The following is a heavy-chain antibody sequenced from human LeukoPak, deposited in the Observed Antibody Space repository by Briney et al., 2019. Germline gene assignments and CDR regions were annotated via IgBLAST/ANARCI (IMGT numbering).Heavy chain of an antibody. CDR3: ARGRSRDRDYGDYVFDY. V-gene: IGHV4-34*01. D-gene: IGHD4-17*01. CDR1: GGSFSGYY. CDR2: INHSGST. J-gene: IGHJ4*02. Sequence: SETLSLTCAVYGGSFSGYYWSWIRQPPGKGLEWIGEINHSGSTNYNPSLKSRVTISVDTSKNQFSLKLSSVTAADTAVYYCARGRSRDRDYGDYVFDYWGQGTLVTVSS.